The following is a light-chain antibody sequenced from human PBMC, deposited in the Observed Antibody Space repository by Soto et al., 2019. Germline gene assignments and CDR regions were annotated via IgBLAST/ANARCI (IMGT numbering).Light chain of an antibody. CDR2: GVS. CDR1: QSVTSN. CDR3: EQYNSYWP. J-gene: IGKJ1*01. V-gene: IGKV3-15*01. Sequence: EILRTRSPATLSVSPCERANLSFRASQSVTSNLAWYQQKPGQAPRLLMYGVSTRATGIPARFGGSGSGTEFPLSINSLQPDDFATYFCEQYNSYWPFGQGTKVDIK.